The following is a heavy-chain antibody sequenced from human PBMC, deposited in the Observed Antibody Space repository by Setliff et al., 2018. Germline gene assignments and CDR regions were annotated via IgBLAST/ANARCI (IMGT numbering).Heavy chain of an antibody. CDR2: ISSSGSTI. CDR1: GFTFSSYE. J-gene: IGHJ4*03. V-gene: IGHV3-48*03. Sequence: PGGSLRLSCAASGFTFSSYEMNWVRQAPGKGLEWVSYISSSGSTIYYADSVKGRFTISRDNAKKSLSLQMNSLRAEDTDVYYCARDNNYYDRSGYYSGHDVWGQGILVTVSS. CDR3: ARDNNYYDRSGYYSGHDV. D-gene: IGHD3-22*01.